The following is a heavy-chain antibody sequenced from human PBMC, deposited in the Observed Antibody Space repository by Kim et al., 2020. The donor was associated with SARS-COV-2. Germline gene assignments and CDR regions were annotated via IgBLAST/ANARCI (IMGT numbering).Heavy chain of an antibody. V-gene: IGHV3-30*04. D-gene: IGHD5-12*01. J-gene: IGHJ3*02. CDR2: IARDGGKT. Sequence: GGSLRLSYAASGFSFSTYPMHWVRQAPGKGLEWVANIARDGGKTYYADSVKGRFTISRDNSKNTLYLQMDSLRTEDTAVYYCATGKWLQGAGDVFDIWGQGTMVTVSS. CDR1: GFSFSTYP. CDR3: ATGKWLQGAGDVFDI.